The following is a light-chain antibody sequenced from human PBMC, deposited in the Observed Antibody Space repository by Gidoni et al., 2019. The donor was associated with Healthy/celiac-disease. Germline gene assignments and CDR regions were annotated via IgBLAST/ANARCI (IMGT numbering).Light chain of an antibody. CDR3: QQYDNLSFT. Sequence: DIQMTQSPSSLSASVGDRVTITCQASQDISNYLNWYQQKPWKAPKLLIYDASNLKTGVPSRFSGSGSGTDFTFTISSLQPEDIATYYCQQYDNLSFTFGPGTKVDIK. V-gene: IGKV1-33*01. CDR1: QDISNY. J-gene: IGKJ3*01. CDR2: DAS.